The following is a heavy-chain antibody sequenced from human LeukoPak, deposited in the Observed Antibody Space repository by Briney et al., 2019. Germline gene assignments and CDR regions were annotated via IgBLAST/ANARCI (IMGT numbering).Heavy chain of an antibody. J-gene: IGHJ4*02. CDR3: AKGWNGYDRFDY. D-gene: IGHD5-12*01. Sequence: GGSLRLSCAASGFTFSSYAMHWVRQAPGKGLEYVSAISSNGGSTYYANSVKGRFTISRDNSKNTLYLQMGSLRAEDMAVYYCAKGWNGYDRFDYWGQGTLVTVSS. CDR1: GFTFSSYA. V-gene: IGHV3-64*01. CDR2: ISSNGGST.